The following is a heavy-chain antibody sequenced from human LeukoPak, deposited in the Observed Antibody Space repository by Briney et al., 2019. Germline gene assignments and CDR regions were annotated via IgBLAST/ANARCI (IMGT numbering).Heavy chain of an antibody. CDR2: IYSSGST. Sequence: SETLSLTCSVSGGSISNYFWTWIRQPPGKGLEWIGYIYSSGSTYYNPSLKSRVTISVDTSKNRFSLKLSTVTAADTAVYYCARQLEYSSGWFDYWGQGTLVTVSS. J-gene: IGHJ4*02. V-gene: IGHV4-59*08. CDR1: GGSISNYF. D-gene: IGHD6-19*01. CDR3: ARQLEYSSGWFDY.